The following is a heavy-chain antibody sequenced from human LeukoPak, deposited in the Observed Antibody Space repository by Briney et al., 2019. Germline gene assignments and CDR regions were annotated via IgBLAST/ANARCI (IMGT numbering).Heavy chain of an antibody. CDR1: GDSISSTSYY. CDR2: INFSGST. J-gene: IGHJ4*02. CDR3: SRRTYGSGRTDY. V-gene: IGHV4-39*01. Sequence: SETLSLTCTVSGDSISSTSYYWCWIRQPPGKGLEWIGNINFSGSTSYNPSLKSRVTISVDSSNNQFSLRLSSVTAADTAVYYCSRRTYGSGRTDYWGQGILVTVSS. D-gene: IGHD3-10*01.